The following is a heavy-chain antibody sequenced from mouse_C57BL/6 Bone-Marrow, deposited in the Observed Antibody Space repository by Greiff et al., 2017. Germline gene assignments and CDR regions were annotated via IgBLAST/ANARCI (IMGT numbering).Heavy chain of an antibody. D-gene: IGHD1-1*01. CDR1: GYSITSGYY. CDR2: ISYDGSN. CDR3: AIEDSYYYGSSWYFDV. Sequence: EVKLQESGPGLVKPSQSLSLTCSVTGYSITSGYYWNWIRQFPGNKLEWMGYISYDGSNNYNPSLKNRISITRDTSKNQFFLKLNSVTTEDTATYYCAIEDSYYYGSSWYFDVWGTGTTVTVSS. V-gene: IGHV3-6*01. J-gene: IGHJ1*03.